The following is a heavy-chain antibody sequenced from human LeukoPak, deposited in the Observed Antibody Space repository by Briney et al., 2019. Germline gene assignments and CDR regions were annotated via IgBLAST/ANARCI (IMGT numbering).Heavy chain of an antibody. V-gene: IGHV3-21*01. J-gene: IGHJ4*02. Sequence: GGSLRLSCAASGFTFSSYSMTWVRQAPGKGLEWISSMSSGSRYIYYADSVRGRFIISRDNAKNSLSLLMNSLRAEDTAVYYCARDRPTGASRLFVVQWGQGTLVTVSS. CDR1: GFTFSSYS. CDR3: ARDRPTGASRLFVVQ. CDR2: MSSGSRYI. D-gene: IGHD3-3*01.